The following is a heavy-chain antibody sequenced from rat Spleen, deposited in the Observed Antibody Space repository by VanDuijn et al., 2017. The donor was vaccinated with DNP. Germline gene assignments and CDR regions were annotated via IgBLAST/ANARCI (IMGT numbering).Heavy chain of an antibody. CDR3: AIHDYDGSYPYYFDY. D-gene: IGHD1-12*02. V-gene: IGHV5S13*01. Sequence: EVQLVESGGGLVQPGRSLKLSCTASGFSFRNYGMAWVRQTPTKGLEWVASISTVGVNGVYRDSVQGRFTISRDNAKSSLYLQMNSLKSEDKDTYYGAIHDYDGSYPYYFDYWGQGVMVTVSS. J-gene: IGHJ2*01. CDR2: ISTVGVNG. CDR1: GFSFRNYG.